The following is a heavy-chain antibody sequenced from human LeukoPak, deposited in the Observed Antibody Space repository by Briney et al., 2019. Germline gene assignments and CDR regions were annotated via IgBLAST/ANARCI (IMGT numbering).Heavy chain of an antibody. CDR2: VKQDGSEK. D-gene: IGHD2-2*01. J-gene: IGHJ5*02. CDR1: GFTFSSYW. CDR3: ARVEGGYCSSTSCYADWFDP. V-gene: IGHV3-7*03. Sequence: GGSLRLSCAASGFTFSSYWMSWVRRAPGKGLEWVANVKQDGSEKYYVDSVKGRFTISRDNAKNSLYLQMNSLRAEDTAVYYCARVEGGYCSSTSCYADWFDPWGQGTLVAVSS.